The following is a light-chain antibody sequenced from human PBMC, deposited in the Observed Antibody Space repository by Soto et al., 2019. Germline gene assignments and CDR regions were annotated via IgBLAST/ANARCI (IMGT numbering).Light chain of an antibody. CDR2: DAS. J-gene: IGKJ3*01. CDR3: QQRSNWPT. CDR1: QRVSSY. V-gene: IGKV3-11*01. Sequence: EIVLTQSPAALSLTPGERATLSCRASQRVSSYLAWYQQKPGQAPRLLIYDASNRATGIPARFSGSGSGTDFTLTISSLEPEDFAVYYCQQRSNWPTFGTGTKVDIK.